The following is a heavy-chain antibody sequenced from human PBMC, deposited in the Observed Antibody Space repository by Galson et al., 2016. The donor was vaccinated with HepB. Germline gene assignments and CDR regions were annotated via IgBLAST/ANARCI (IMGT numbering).Heavy chain of an antibody. CDR1: GFTFSSLG. J-gene: IGHJ4*02. D-gene: IGHD3-22*01. CDR3: ARDAFYDTSGLVWHFDY. Sequence: SLRLSCAASGFTFSSLGMHWVRQAPGKGLEWVAVIWYDGSNKYYADSVKGRFTISRDNSKNTLYLQMNSLRAADTAVYYCARDAFYDTSGLVWHFDYWGQGTLVTVSS. CDR2: IWYDGSNK. V-gene: IGHV3-33*01.